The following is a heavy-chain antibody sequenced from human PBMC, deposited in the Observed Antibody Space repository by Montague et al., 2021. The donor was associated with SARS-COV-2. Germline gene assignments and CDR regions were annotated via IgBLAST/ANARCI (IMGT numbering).Heavy chain of an antibody. Sequence: SETLSLTCAVYGGSLSGYYWSWIRQPPGAGRELIAEISHSCSASYNPSLRIRVPITVDTSKNQFSLKLSSATATDTAVYDCAGVSYRLLFVPRYYGMDVWGQGTTVTVSS. J-gene: IGHJ6*02. CDR1: GGSLSGYY. CDR3: AGVSYRLLFVPRYYGMDV. V-gene: IGHV4-34*01. D-gene: IGHD2-2*01. CDR2: ISHSCSA.